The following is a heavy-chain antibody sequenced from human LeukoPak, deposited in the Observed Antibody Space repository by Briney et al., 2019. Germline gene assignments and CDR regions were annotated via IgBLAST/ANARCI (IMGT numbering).Heavy chain of an antibody. V-gene: IGHV4-59*01. CDR1: GGSISSYY. CDR3: ARGNSGSYYGFDY. D-gene: IGHD1-26*01. J-gene: IGHJ4*02. CDR2: IYYTGST. Sequence: SETLSLTCTVSGGSISSYYWSWIRQPPGKGLEWIGYIYYTGSTNYNPSLKSRVTISVDTSKNRFSLKLSSATAADTAVYYCARGNSGSYYGFDYWGQGTLVTVSS.